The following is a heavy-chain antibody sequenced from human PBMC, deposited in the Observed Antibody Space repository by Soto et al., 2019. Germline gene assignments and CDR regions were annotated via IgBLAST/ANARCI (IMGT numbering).Heavy chain of an antibody. Sequence: QVQLVQSGAEVKKPGASMKISCKASGYTFTTYFIHWMRQAPGQGLEWMGIINPSDESTNYAQKLQGRVTLTRDKSTTTVNMELTGLRSDDTAVYYCARAADIVMVAALENYYYGMDVWGQGTTVTVSS. CDR3: ARAADIVMVAALENYYYGMDV. CDR1: GYTFTTYF. V-gene: IGHV1-46*04. J-gene: IGHJ6*02. CDR2: INPSDEST. D-gene: IGHD2-21*02.